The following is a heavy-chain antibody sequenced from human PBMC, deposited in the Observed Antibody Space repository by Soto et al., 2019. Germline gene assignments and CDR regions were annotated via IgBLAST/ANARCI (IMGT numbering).Heavy chain of an antibody. CDR1: GYTFTSYD. D-gene: IGHD2-2*01. CDR3: AGAHRYYYCSSTSCYHVGLNWFDP. J-gene: IGHJ5*02. CDR2: MNPNSGNT. Sequence: ASVKVSCKASGYTFTSYDINWVRQATGQGLEWMGWMNPNSGNTGYAQKFQGRVTMTRNTSISTAYMELSSLRSEDTAVYYCAGAHRYYYCSSTSCYHVGLNWFDPWGQGTLVTVSS. V-gene: IGHV1-8*01.